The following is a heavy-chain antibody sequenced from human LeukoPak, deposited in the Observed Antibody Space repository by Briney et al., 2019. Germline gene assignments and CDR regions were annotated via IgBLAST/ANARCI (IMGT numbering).Heavy chain of an antibody. CDR1: GYSFTNYG. V-gene: IGHV5-10-1*01. CDR3: ARQLDYYDKRDY. D-gene: IGHD3-22*01. CDR2: IDPSDSYS. Sequence: GESLKISCKGSGYSFTNYGISWVRQMPGKGLEWMGRIDPSDSYSNYGPSFQGHVTIYADRSISTAYLQWRSLKASDTAMYYCARQLDYYDKRDYWGQGTLVTVAS. J-gene: IGHJ4*02.